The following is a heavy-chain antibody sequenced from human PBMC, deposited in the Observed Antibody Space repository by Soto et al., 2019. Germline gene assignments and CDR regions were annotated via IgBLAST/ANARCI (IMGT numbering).Heavy chain of an antibody. V-gene: IGHV4-34*01. CDR2: INHGPTT. J-gene: IGHJ4*02. Sequence: SETLSLTCAVYGAPLRGYYFSWIRQSPEKGLEWIGEINHGPTTNYNPSLKSRVAISVDASKNQFSLKVNSVTAADTAVYYCARVPDYYETTGYFYFDAWGQGTLVTVSS. CDR3: ARVPDYYETTGYFYFDA. CDR1: GAPLRGYY. D-gene: IGHD3-22*01.